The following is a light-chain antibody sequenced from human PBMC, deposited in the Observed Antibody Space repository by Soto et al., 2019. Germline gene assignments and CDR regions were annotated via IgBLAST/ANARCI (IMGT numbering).Light chain of an antibody. V-gene: IGKV1-39*01. CDR2: AAS. CDR1: QSITNY. Sequence: DIQMTQSPSSLSTSVGDRVTITCRASQSITNYLNWYQQKPGRVPKLLIYAASRLQSGVPSRFSGSGSGTDFTITISSLQPEDVATYYCQQSYSTPWTFGQGTKVEIK. CDR3: QQSYSTPWT. J-gene: IGKJ1*01.